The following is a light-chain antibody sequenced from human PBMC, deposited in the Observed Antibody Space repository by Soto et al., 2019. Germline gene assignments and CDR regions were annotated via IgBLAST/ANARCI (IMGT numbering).Light chain of an antibody. V-gene: IGKV3-15*01. J-gene: IGKJ1*01. CDR1: QSLSSIN. CDR2: GAS. Sequence: EIVLTQSPGTLSLSPGERATLSCRASQSLSSINLAWFQQKPGQAPRLLIYGASTRATGIPARFSGSGSGTEFTLTISSLQSEDFAVYYCQQYNNWPRTFGQGTKVDIK. CDR3: QQYNNWPRT.